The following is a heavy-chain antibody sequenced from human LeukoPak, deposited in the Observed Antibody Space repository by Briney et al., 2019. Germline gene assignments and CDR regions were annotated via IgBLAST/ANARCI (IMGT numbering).Heavy chain of an antibody. V-gene: IGHV3-48*03. J-gene: IGHJ5*02. D-gene: IGHD6-19*01. CDR2: ISSSGSTI. CDR1: GFTFSSYE. CDR3: ASGIAVAANWFDP. Sequence: GGSLRLSCAASGFTFSSYEMNWVRQAPGKGLEWVSYISSSGSTIYYADSVKGRFTISRDNAKNSLYLQMNSLRAEETAVYYCASGIAVAANWFDPWGQGTLVTVSS.